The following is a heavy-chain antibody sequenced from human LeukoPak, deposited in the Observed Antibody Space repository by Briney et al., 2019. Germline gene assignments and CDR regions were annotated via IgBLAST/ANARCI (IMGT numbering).Heavy chain of an antibody. CDR1: GFSLSTSGMC. J-gene: IGHJ4*02. Sequence: SGPALVKPTQTLTLTCTFSGFSLSTSGMCVSWIRQPPGKALEWLARIDWDDDKYYSTSLKTRLTISKDTSKNQVVLTMTNMDPVDTATYYCARILAVAGPGDYWGQGTLVTVSS. D-gene: IGHD6-19*01. V-gene: IGHV2-70*11. CDR3: ARILAVAGPGDY. CDR2: IDWDDDK.